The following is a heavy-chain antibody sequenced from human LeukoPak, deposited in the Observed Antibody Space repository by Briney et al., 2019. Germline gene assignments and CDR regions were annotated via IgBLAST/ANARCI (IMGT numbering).Heavy chain of an antibody. CDR1: GFTFSSDA. CDR3: AKDSDYDFWSGYYAVFDY. CDR2: ISGSGGST. V-gene: IGHV3-23*01. J-gene: IGHJ4*02. Sequence: PGGSLRLSCAASGFTFSSDAMSWVRQAPGKGLEWVSAISGSGGSTYYADSVKGRFTISRDNSKNTLYLQMNSLRAEDTAVYYCAKDSDYDFWSGYYAVFDYWGQGTLVTVSS. D-gene: IGHD3-3*01.